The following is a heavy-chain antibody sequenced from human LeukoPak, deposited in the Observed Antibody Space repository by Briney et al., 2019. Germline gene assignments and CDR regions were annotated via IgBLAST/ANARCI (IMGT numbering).Heavy chain of an antibody. Sequence: GGSLRLSCVASGFTFGNYWMSWVRQAPGKGLEWVANINQDGSQRYFADSVKGRFTISRDNAVNSLYLQLNSLRVEDTGDYYCARNLDYWGQGTLVTVSS. J-gene: IGHJ4*02. CDR2: INQDGSQR. CDR1: GFTFGNYW. V-gene: IGHV3-7*01. CDR3: ARNLDY.